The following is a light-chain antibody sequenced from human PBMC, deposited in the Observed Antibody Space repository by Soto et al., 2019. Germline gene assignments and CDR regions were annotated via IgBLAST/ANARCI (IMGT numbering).Light chain of an antibody. CDR2: HAS. Sequence: DIQVTQSPSTRSASVGDRVTITCRASQSVSSWLAWYQQKPGKAPKLLISHASTLESGVPLRFSGSGSGTDFTLTISSLQPEDFATYYCQQYKSAWTFGPGTKVDIK. V-gene: IGKV1-5*01. CDR1: QSVSSW. CDR3: QQYKSAWT. J-gene: IGKJ1*01.